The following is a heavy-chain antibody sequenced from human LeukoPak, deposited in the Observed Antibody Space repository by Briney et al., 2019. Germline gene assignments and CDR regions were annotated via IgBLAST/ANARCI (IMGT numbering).Heavy chain of an antibody. CDR1: GGSFSGYY. D-gene: IGHD5-18*01. J-gene: IGHJ3*02. Sequence: SETLSLTCAVYGGSFSGYYWSWIRRPPGKGLEWIGEINHSGSTNYNPSLKSRVTISVDTSKNQFSLKLSSVTAADTAVYYCARGARAWIQLWFFAFDIWGQGTMVTVSS. V-gene: IGHV4-34*01. CDR3: ARGARAWIQLWFFAFDI. CDR2: INHSGST.